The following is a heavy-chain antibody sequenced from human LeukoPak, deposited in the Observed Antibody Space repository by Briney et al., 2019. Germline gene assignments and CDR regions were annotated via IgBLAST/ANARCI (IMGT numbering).Heavy chain of an antibody. Sequence: GGSLRLSCAASGFTFSSYGMHWVRQAPGKGLEWVAVVWYDGSNKYYADSVKGRFTISRDNSKNTLYLQMNSLRAEDTAVYYCAREIGDIVATKYYYYYYGMDVWGQGTTVTVSS. V-gene: IGHV3-33*01. CDR3: AREIGDIVATKYYYYYYGMDV. J-gene: IGHJ6*02. CDR1: GFTFSSYG. CDR2: VWYDGSNK. D-gene: IGHD5-12*01.